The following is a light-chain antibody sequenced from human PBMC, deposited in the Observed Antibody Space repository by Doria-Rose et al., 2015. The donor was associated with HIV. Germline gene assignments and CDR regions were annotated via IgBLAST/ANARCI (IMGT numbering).Light chain of an antibody. J-gene: IGKJ4*02. CDR1: QSPSSF. CDR3: QQSYSTPLT. V-gene: IGKV1-39*01. CDR2: AAT. Sequence: QSPIPMSASLGDTVTITCTASQSPSSFLHWYQQKPGIAPKLLIYAATSLQHGVPSRFSGSGSGTDVTLSISSLQPEDFATYFCQQSYSTPLTFGGGTKVEIK.